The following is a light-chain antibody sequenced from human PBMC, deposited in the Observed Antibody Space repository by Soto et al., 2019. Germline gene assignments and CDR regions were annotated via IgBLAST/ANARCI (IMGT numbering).Light chain of an antibody. V-gene: IGLV2-14*03. J-gene: IGLJ2*01. Sequence: QSALTQPASVSGSPGQSITISCTGTSSDVAAYNFVSWYQQHPGEVPKLMIYEVIKRPSGISDRFSGSKSGNTGSLTISGLQAEDEADYYCSAYTHSNTVIFGGGTKVTVL. CDR3: SAYTHSNTVI. CDR2: EVI. CDR1: SSDVAAYNF.